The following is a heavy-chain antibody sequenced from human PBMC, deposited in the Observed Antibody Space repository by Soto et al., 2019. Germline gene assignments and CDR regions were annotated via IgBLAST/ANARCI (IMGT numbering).Heavy chain of an antibody. CDR2: MYYGGRT. CDR3: ARGTPSPLIVRSSRGPWFDP. CDR1: AGSLTSYY. D-gene: IGHD2-15*01. J-gene: IGHJ5*02. V-gene: IGHV4-59*08. Sequence: SETLCLTGTVSAGSLTSYYWSWFRQPPGKGLEWIGYMYYGGRTNYNPSLKSRVTISVDTSKMQVSLKLSSVTAADTAVYFCARGTPSPLIVRSSRGPWFDPWGQGTLVTVSS.